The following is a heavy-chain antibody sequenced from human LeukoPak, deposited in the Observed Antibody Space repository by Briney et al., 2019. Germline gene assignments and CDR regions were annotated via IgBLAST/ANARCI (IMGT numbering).Heavy chain of an antibody. J-gene: IGHJ4*02. V-gene: IGHV1-8*01. D-gene: IGHD3-10*01. CDR2: MNTNSGNT. Sequence: ASVKVSCKASGYTFTSYDINWVRQATGQGLEWMGWMNTNSGNTGYAQKFQGRVTMTRNTSISTAYMELSSLRSEDTAVYYCARDLGYYGSGSYWDWGQGTLVTVSS. CDR1: GYTFTSYD. CDR3: ARDLGYYGSGSYWD.